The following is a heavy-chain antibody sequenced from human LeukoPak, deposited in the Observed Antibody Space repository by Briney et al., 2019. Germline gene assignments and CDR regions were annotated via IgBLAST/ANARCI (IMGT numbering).Heavy chain of an antibody. D-gene: IGHD2-8*01. CDR3: VRDDQWAFDI. J-gene: IGHJ3*02. CDR2: IGSGNNI. CDR1: EFTFSSFS. V-gene: IGHV3-48*01. Sequence: PGGSLRLSCAASEFTFSSFSMNWVRQAPGKGLEWISYIGSGNNIYYADSVKGRFTISRDNAQGSLFLQMNSLRVEDTSAYYCVRDDQWAFDIWGQGTIVTVSS.